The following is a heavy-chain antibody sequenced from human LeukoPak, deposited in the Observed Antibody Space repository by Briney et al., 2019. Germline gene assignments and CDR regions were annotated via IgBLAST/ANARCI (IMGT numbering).Heavy chain of an antibody. Sequence: PSQTLSLTCTVSGGSISSGDYYWSWIRQPPGKGLEWIGYIYYSGSTYYNPSPKSRVTISVDTSKNQFSLKLSSVTAADTAVYYCARVEGIVVVVAATPIHHAFDIWGQGTMVTVSS. V-gene: IGHV4-30-4*01. CDR3: ARVEGIVVVVAATPIHHAFDI. CDR1: GGSISSGDYY. J-gene: IGHJ3*02. D-gene: IGHD2-15*01. CDR2: IYYSGST.